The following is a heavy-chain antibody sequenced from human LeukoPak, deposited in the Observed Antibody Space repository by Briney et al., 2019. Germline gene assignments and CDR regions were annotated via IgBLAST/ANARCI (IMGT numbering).Heavy chain of an antibody. CDR2: IYYSGST. CDR3: AKDHGTSGWYLIPWNAGNWFDP. V-gene: IGHV4-59*01. Sequence: PSETLSLTCAVYGGSFSGYYWSWIRQPPGKGLEWIGYIYYSGSTNYNPSLKSRVTISVDTSKNQFSLKLSSVTAADTAVYYCAKDHGTSGWYLIPWNAGNWFDPWGQGTLVTVSS. J-gene: IGHJ5*02. CDR1: GGSFSGYY. D-gene: IGHD6-19*01.